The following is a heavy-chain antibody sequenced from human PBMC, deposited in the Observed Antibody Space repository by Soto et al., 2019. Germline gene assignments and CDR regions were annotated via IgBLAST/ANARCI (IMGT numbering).Heavy chain of an antibody. J-gene: IGHJ6*02. Sequence: PGGSLLSCAASGFTISSYGMHLVRQAPGKGLEWVAVIWYDGSNKYYADSVKGRFTISRDNSKNTLYLQMNSLRAEDTAVYYCARDKTGYYYGMDVWGQGTTVTVSS. CDR3: ARDKTGYYYGMDV. V-gene: IGHV3-33*08. CDR2: IWYDGSNK. CDR1: GFTISSYG. D-gene: IGHD1-1*01.